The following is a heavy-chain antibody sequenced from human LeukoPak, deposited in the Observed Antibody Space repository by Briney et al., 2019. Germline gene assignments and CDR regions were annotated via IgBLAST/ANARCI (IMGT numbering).Heavy chain of an antibody. D-gene: IGHD1-26*01. V-gene: IGHV3-66*01. CDR1: GFAVSSNF. Sequence: GGSLRLSCAVSGFAVSSNFMSRVRQAPGKGPEWVSVIYTSGITYYADSVRGRFTISRDNSKNTLYLQMDSLTAEDTAVYYCAREDAGGTYSFDYWGQGILVTVSS. CDR3: AREDAGGTYSFDY. CDR2: IYTSGIT. J-gene: IGHJ4*02.